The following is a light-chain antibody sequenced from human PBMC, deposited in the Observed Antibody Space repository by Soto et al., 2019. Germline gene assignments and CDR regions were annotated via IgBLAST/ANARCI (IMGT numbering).Light chain of an antibody. CDR1: SSDVGGYDL. Sequence: QSALTQPPSASGSPGQSVTISCTGTSSDVGGYDLVSWYQQHPGNAPKILIYEVNRRPSGVPDRLSGSKSGNTASLPVSGLPASGEADYYSSSYAGSNNVRVFGGRTQRTV. CDR3: SSYAGSNNVRV. J-gene: IGLJ3*02. CDR2: EVN. V-gene: IGLV2-8*01.